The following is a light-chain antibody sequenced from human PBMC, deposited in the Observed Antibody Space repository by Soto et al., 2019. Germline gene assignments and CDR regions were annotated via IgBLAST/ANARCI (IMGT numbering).Light chain of an antibody. CDR1: QSVTNK. V-gene: IGKV3-15*01. Sequence: EMLMTQSPATPSVSPGERVRLSFWASQSVTNKLAWYQQRPGQPPRLLLYDASTRATGVPATFSGSGSGTDFTLTISSLQSEDLGVYYCLQYHYWPWTFGQGTKVDIK. CDR2: DAS. J-gene: IGKJ1*01. CDR3: LQYHYWPWT.